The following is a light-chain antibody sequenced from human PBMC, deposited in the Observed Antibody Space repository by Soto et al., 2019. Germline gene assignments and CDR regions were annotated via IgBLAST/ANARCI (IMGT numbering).Light chain of an antibody. CDR3: QQSYSTPGT. CDR1: QSILYISNNKTY. Sequence: IVIAQSPDSLAVSLGERATIKCKSSQSILYISNNKTYLAWYQQKPGQHPKLLIYWASTRESGVPERFSGVVSGTDFNLTLRSLQAEDGAVYYCQQSYSTPGTVGPRTKVATK. CDR2: WAS. V-gene: IGKV4-1*01. J-gene: IGKJ3*01.